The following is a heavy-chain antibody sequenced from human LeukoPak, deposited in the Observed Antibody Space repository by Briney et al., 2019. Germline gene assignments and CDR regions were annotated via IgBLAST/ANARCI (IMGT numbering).Heavy chain of an antibody. Sequence: GGSLRLSCAASGFTFSSYWMSWVRQAPGKGLEWVANIKEDGSEKNYVDSVKGRLTISRDNAKNSVYLQMNSLRAEDTAVYYCARDRGYSTFDIWGQGTMVTVSP. CDR1: GFTFSSYW. V-gene: IGHV3-7*05. J-gene: IGHJ3*02. D-gene: IGHD5-18*01. CDR2: IKEDGSEK. CDR3: ARDRGYSTFDI.